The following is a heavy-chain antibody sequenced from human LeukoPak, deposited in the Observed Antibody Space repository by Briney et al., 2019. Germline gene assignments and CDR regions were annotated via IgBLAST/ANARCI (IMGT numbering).Heavy chain of an antibody. V-gene: IGHV1-2*02. J-gene: IGHJ6*02. CDR2: INPYSGDT. D-gene: IGHD3-22*01. CDR3: ARGKDHYYDSSGYPDYYYYTMDV. Sequence: GASVKVSCKASGYTFTGYFMHWVRQAPGQGLEWMGWINPYSGDTNYAQKFHGRVTMTRDTSISTAFMELSRLRSDDTAVYYCARGKDHYYDSSGYPDYYYYTMDVWGQGTTVTVSS. CDR1: GYTFTGYF.